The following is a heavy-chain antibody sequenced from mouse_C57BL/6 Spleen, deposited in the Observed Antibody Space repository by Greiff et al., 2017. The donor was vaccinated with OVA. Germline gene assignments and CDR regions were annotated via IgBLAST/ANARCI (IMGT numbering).Heavy chain of an antibody. CDR2: ISDGGSYT. Sequence: VQLKESGGGLVKPGGSLKLSCAASGFTFSSYAMSWVRQTPEKRLEWVATISDGGSYTYYPDNVKGRFTISRDNAKNNLYLQMSHLKSEDTAMYYCARDPDDGYNYFDYWGQGTTLTVSS. CDR1: GFTFSSYA. J-gene: IGHJ2*01. CDR3: ARDPDDGYNYFDY. V-gene: IGHV5-4*01. D-gene: IGHD2-3*01.